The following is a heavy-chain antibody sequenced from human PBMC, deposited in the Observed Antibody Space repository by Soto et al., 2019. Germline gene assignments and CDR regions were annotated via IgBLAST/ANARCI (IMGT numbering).Heavy chain of an antibody. V-gene: IGHV3-23*01. CDR1: GFTFSSYA. CDR3: AKGSTTSSMWYFDP. Sequence: GGSLRLSCAPSGFTFSSYAMSWVRQAPGKGLEWDSAISGSGGSTYYADSVRGRFTISRDNSKNTLYLQLDSLRVEDTAIYYCAKGSTTSSMWYFDPWGQGTLVTVSA. CDR2: ISGSGGST. J-gene: IGHJ5*02. D-gene: IGHD1-26*01.